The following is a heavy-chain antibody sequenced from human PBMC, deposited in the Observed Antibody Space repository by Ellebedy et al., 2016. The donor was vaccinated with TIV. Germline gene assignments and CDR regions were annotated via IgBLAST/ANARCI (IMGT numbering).Heavy chain of an antibody. J-gene: IGHJ4*02. CDR2: IYYSGST. CDR3: ARKEWGGLFDY. Sequence: SETLSLTCTVSGGSISSSSYYWGWIRQPPGKGLEWIGSIYYSGSTYYNPSLKSRVTISVDTSKNQFSLKLSSVTAADTAVYYCARKEWGGLFDYWGQGTLVTVSS. V-gene: IGHV4-39*07. CDR1: GGSISSSSYY. D-gene: IGHD3-3*01.